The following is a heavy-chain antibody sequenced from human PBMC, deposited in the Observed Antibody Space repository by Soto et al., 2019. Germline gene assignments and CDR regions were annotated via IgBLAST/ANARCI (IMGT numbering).Heavy chain of an antibody. CDR3: ARDRVGQLLLGWFDP. J-gene: IGHJ5*02. D-gene: IGHD2-2*01. Sequence: QVQLVESGGGVVQPGRSLRLSCAASGFTFSSYAMHWVRQAPGKGLEWVAVISYDGSNKYYADSVKGRFTISRDNSKNKLYLQMNSLSAEDTAVYYCARDRVGQLLLGWFDPWGQGTLVTVSS. CDR2: ISYDGSNK. CDR1: GFTFSSYA. V-gene: IGHV3-30-3*01.